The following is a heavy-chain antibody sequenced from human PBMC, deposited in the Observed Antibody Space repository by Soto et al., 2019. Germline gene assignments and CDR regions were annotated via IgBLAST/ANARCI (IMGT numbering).Heavy chain of an antibody. Sequence: PSETLSLTCSVSGGSFSSDSFIWSWVRQFPGKGLEWTGYINYSGTTYYNPSLRSRITMSVDTSKNQFSLNLSSVTAADTAVYYCARDHKWDGMDVWGQGTTVTVSS. V-gene: IGHV4-31*03. CDR2: INYSGTT. CDR1: GGSFSSDSFI. CDR3: ARDHKWDGMDV. J-gene: IGHJ6*02. D-gene: IGHD1-26*01.